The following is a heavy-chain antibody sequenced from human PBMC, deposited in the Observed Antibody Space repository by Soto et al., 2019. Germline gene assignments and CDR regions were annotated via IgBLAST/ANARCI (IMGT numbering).Heavy chain of an antibody. CDR1: GYSFTTYW. V-gene: IGHV5-51*01. D-gene: IGHD2-2*01. CDR2: IYPGDSDT. J-gene: IGHJ6*02. Sequence: PGESLKISCKGSGYSFTTYWIGWVRQMPGKGLEWMGIIYPGDSDTRHSPSFQGQVTISADKSINTAYLQWSSLKASDTAIYYCARDIVVVTVVDKEDYYQYYGMDVWGQGNTVTLSS. CDR3: ARDIVVVTVVDKEDYYQYYGMDV.